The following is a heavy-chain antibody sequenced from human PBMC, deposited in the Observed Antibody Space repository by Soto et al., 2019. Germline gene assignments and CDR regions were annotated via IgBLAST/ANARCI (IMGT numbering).Heavy chain of an antibody. Sequence: SETLSLTCAIYGASLGGFHCTWLRQAPGKGLEWIGELIHGGSTNYNPSLKSRVSFSLDTSKNQFSLHLMSVTAADTAVYYCARGPLGYDYVRQTWREVGDSFDIWGRGTMVTVSS. CDR3: ARGPLGYDYVRQTWREVGDSFDI. J-gene: IGHJ3*02. D-gene: IGHD3-16*01. V-gene: IGHV4-34*01. CDR1: GASLGGFH. CDR2: LIHGGST.